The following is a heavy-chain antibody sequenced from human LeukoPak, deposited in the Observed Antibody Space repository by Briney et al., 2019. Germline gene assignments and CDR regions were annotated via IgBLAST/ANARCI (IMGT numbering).Heavy chain of an antibody. D-gene: IGHD3-22*01. CDR2: ISSSGGST. V-gene: IGHV3-23*01. Sequence: GGSLRLSCAASGFTFTTCAMSWVRQAPGQGLEWVSAISSSGGSTYYADSVKGRFTISRDNSKNTLYLQMNSLRAEDTAEYYCARYYDQSGYYGRHDYWGQGTLVTVSS. J-gene: IGHJ4*02. CDR3: ARYYDQSGYYGRHDY. CDR1: GFTFTTCA.